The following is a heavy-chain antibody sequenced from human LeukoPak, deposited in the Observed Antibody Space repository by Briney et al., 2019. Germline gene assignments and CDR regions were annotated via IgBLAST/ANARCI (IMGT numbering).Heavy chain of an antibody. CDR3: AKVTLDPSGWYSHFGY. CDR2: ISGSGGST. CDR1: GFTFSSYA. J-gene: IGHJ4*02. V-gene: IGHV3-23*01. Sequence: PGGSLRLSCAAFGFTFSSYAMSWVRQAPGKGLEWVSAISGSGGSTYYADSVKGRFTISRDNSKNTLYLQMNSLRAEDTAVYYCAKVTLDPSGWYSHFGYWGQGTLVTVSS. D-gene: IGHD6-19*01.